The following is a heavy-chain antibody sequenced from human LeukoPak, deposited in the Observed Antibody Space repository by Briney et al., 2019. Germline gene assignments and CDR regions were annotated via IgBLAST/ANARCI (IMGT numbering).Heavy chain of an antibody. CDR1: GFTFSSYW. J-gene: IGHJ4*02. Sequence: GGSLRLSCAASGFTFSSYWMTWVRQAPGKGLEWVANIKQDGSEKYYVDSVKGRFTISRDNAKNSLYLQMNSLRAEDTAVYYCARKNSSSWYLKGWFDYWGQGTLVTVSS. D-gene: IGHD6-13*01. CDR3: ARKNSSSWYLKGWFDY. V-gene: IGHV3-7*01. CDR2: IKQDGSEK.